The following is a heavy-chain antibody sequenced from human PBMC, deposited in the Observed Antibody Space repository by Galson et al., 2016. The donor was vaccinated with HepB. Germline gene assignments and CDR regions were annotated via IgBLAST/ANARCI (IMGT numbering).Heavy chain of an antibody. CDR3: ARGGASSAGGS. CDR1: GFTVNSND. J-gene: IGHJ5*02. V-gene: IGHV3-53*01. Sequence: SLRLSCAASGFTVNSNDMSWVRQAPGKGLEWVSFIYTGGRTNYADSVKGRFTISRDNSKNTLYLQMNSLRVDDTAVYYCARGGASSAGGSWGQGTLVTVSS. D-gene: IGHD1-26*01. CDR2: IYTGGRT.